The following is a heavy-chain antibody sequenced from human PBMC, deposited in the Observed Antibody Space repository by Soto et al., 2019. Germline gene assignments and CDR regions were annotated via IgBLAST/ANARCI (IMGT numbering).Heavy chain of an antibody. CDR1: GYTFTNYY. V-gene: IGHV1-46*01. CDR2: ITPRGGAT. Sequence: QVQLVQSGAEVKKPGASVTLSCKSSGYTFTNYYVHWVRQAPGQGLEWMGMITPRGGATTYTQKFRGRVTMSSVTSTSTVYIELSSLRSDDTAVYFCARAPREDLYYFDYWGRGTLVSVSS. D-gene: IGHD1-26*01. J-gene: IGHJ4*02. CDR3: ARAPREDLYYFDY.